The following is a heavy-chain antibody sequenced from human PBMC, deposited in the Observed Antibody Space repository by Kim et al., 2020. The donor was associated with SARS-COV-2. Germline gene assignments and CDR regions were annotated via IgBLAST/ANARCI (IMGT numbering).Heavy chain of an antibody. CDR1: FFTFRIPC. V-gene: IGHV3-30*02. CDR2: IRSSGRNN. Sequence: GGSLRLSCAASFFTFRIPCILWFRHATYTLLALVAFIRSSGRNNYSADPVTGRFPISRDPSTNTLYLQMNSLRAEDTAVYYCAREGGEVGATPLYFDYWGQGTLVTGSS. CDR3: AREGGEVGATPLYFDY. J-gene: IGHJ4*02. D-gene: IGHD1-26*01.